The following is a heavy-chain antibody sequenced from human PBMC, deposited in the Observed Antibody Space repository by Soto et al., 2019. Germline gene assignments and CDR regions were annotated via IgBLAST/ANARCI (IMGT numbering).Heavy chain of an antibody. Sequence: ASVKVSCKASGYTFTGYYMHWVRQAPGQGLEWMGWINPNSGGTNYAQKFQGWVTMTRDTSISTAYMELSRLRSDDTAVYYCARAQNSMTTLWWDYWGQGPLVTVSS. CDR1: GYTFTGYY. J-gene: IGHJ4*02. D-gene: IGHD2-8*02. CDR3: ARAQNSMTTLWWDY. V-gene: IGHV1-2*04. CDR2: INPNSGGT.